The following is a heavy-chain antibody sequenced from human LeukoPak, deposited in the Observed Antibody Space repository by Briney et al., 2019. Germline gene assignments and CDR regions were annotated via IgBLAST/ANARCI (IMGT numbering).Heavy chain of an antibody. Sequence: SETLSLTCTVSGGSISTYYWSWIRQPPGKGLEWIGYIYYSGSTNYNPSLKSRVPISIDTSKNQFSLRLSSVTAADTAVYYCAREWQQLVPRYFDLWGRGTLVTVSS. V-gene: IGHV4-59*01. CDR3: AREWQQLVPRYFDL. J-gene: IGHJ2*01. CDR1: GGSISTYY. D-gene: IGHD6-13*01. CDR2: IYYSGST.